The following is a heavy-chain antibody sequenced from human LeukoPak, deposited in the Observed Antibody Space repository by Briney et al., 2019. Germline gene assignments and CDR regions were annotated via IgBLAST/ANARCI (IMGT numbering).Heavy chain of an antibody. CDR2: IRFDGSNK. J-gene: IGHJ4*02. V-gene: IGHV3-30*02. Sequence: GGSLRLSCAASGFTFSSYGMSWVRQAPGKGLEWVAVIRFDGSNKYYRDSVKGRFTISRDNSKNTLYLQMNSLRAEDTAVYYCAKFAQRYCSGGSCHPFDYWGQGTLVTVSS. D-gene: IGHD2-15*01. CDR3: AKFAQRYCSGGSCHPFDY. CDR1: GFTFSSYG.